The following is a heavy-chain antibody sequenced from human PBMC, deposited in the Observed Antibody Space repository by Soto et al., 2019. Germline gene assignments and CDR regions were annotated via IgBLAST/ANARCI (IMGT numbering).Heavy chain of an antibody. D-gene: IGHD3-22*01. CDR3: ATTREISSGYPPWGDYGMAV. CDR1: GFTFSSYA. J-gene: IGHJ6*02. Sequence: EVQLLESGGGLEQPGGSLRLSCAASGFTFSSYAMSWVRQAPGKGLEWVSAISGSGYSTYYADSVKGRFTISRDNSKTTLYLQMNSLRGEDTAVYYCATTREISSGYPPWGDYGMAVWGQGTTVTVSS. V-gene: IGHV3-23*01. CDR2: ISGSGYST.